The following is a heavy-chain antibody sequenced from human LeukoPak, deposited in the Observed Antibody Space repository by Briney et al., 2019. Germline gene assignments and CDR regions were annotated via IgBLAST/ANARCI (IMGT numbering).Heavy chain of an antibody. CDR2: INTDGSST. V-gene: IGHV3-74*01. CDR1: GFTFISYW. CDR3: ARDTATDEAWFDP. Sequence: GGSLRLSGAASGFTFISYWMHWVRQAPGKGLVWVSRINTDGSSTSYADSVKGRFTISRDNAKNTLYLQMNSLRAEDTAVYYCARDTATDEAWFDPWGRGTLVTVSS. J-gene: IGHJ5*02. D-gene: IGHD5-18*01.